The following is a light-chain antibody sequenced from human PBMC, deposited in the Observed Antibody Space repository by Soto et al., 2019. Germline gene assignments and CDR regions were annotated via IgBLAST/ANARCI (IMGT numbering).Light chain of an antibody. CDR2: GAV. CDR1: QSVGGD. V-gene: IGKV3-15*01. CDR3: XQYYAWPRT. Sequence: EIVLTQSPVTLSVSPGERATLSCRASQSVGGDLAWYQEIHGQPPRLLIYGAVTRATGVAARFSGRGSGTEFTLTVDSXQSEXXXXXXXXQYYAWPRTFGQGTKLEI. J-gene: IGKJ2*01.